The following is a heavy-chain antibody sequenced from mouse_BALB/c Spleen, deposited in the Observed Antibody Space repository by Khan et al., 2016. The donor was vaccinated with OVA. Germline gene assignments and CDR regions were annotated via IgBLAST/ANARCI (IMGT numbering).Heavy chain of an antibody. CDR2: IWAGGST. CDR1: GYSLTRNG. CDR3: AGSTDLARY. Sequence: QVQLKQSGPGLVAPSQSLSITCTVHGYSLTRNGVHWVRQPPGKGQEWRGLIWAGGSTNYNWAPMSRLSISIDNSKSLVFLIMNSLQTDDTALYYCAGSTDLARYWGQGTTLTVSS. J-gene: IGHJ2*01. V-gene: IGHV2-9*02. D-gene: IGHD1-1*01.